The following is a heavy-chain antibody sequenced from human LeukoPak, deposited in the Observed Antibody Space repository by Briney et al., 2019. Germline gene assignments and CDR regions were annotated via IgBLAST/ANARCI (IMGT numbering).Heavy chain of an antibody. Sequence: ASVKVSCKASGGTFSSYAISWVRQAPGQGLEWMGGIIPIFGTANYAQKFQGRVTITTDESTSTAYMELSSLRSEDTAVYYCARVKQISSIAAAGWLFDYWGQGTLVTVSS. J-gene: IGHJ4*02. CDR1: GGTFSSYA. CDR2: IIPIFGTA. CDR3: ARVKQISSIAAAGWLFDY. D-gene: IGHD6-13*01. V-gene: IGHV1-69*05.